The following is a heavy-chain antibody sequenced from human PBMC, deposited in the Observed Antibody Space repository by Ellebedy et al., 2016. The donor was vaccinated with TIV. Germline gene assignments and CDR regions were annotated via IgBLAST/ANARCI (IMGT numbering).Heavy chain of an antibody. D-gene: IGHD3-10*01. CDR1: GYTFTSYD. CDR2: MNPNSGNT. Sequence: ASVKVSXKASGYTFTSYDINWVRQAAGQGLECMGWMNPNSGNTGYAQKFQGRVTMTSDTSISTAYMELRSLRSDDTAVYYCTRGMVRGLYDMDVWGQGTTVTVSS. J-gene: IGHJ6*02. CDR3: TRGMVRGLYDMDV. V-gene: IGHV1-8*01.